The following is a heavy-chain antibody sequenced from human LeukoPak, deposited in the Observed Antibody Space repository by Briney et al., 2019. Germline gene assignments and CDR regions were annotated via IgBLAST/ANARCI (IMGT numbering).Heavy chain of an antibody. Sequence: SETLSLTCTVSSASISTYYWSWIRQPPGKGLEWIGYIYHSGTSNYNPSLKSRVTMSVDTSKSQFSLSLSSVTAADTAVYYCATTMIVTLWGAFDIWGQGTMVTVSS. CDR3: ATTMIVTLWGAFDI. CDR1: SASISTYY. J-gene: IGHJ3*02. V-gene: IGHV4-59*08. CDR2: IYHSGTS. D-gene: IGHD3-22*01.